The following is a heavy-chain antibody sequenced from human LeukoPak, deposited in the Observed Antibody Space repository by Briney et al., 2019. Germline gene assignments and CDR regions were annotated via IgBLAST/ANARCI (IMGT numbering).Heavy chain of an antibody. V-gene: IGHV3-73*01. CDR3: TSRGTVIAAAGTQTSNY. CDR2: IRSKANSCAT. CDR1: GFTFSGSA. J-gene: IGHJ4*02. Sequence: AGGSLRLSCAASGFTFSGSAMHWVRQASGKGLEWVGRIRSKANSCATAYAASVKGRFTISRDDSKNTAYLQMNSLKTEGTAVYYCTSRGTVIAAAGTQTSNYWGQGTLVTVSS. D-gene: IGHD6-13*01.